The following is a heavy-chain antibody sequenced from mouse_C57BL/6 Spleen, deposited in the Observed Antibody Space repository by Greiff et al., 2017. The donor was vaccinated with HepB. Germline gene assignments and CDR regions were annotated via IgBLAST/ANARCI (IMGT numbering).Heavy chain of an antibody. CDR3: ARRRITTVVDAMDD. Sequence: VQLQESGPELVKPGASVKISCKASGYAFSSSWMNWVKQRPGKGLEWIGRIYPGDGDTNYNGKFKGKATLTADKSSSTAYMQLSSLTSEDSAVYFCARRRITTVVDAMDDWGKGTSVTVDS. V-gene: IGHV1-82*01. D-gene: IGHD1-1*01. CDR2: IYPGDGDT. CDR1: GYAFSSSW. J-gene: IGHJ4*01.